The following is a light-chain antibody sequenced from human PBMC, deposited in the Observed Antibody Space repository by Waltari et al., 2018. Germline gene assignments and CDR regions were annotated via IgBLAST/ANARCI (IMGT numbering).Light chain of an antibody. J-gene: IGLJ1*01. CDR1: SSDVGNYNY. V-gene: IGLV2-8*01. CDR3: SSYAGSNKGV. Sequence: QSALTQPPSASGSPGQSVTISCTGTSSDVGNYNYVSWYQQHPGKAPKLMISEVSKRPSGVPDRFSGSKSGDTASLTGSGLQAEDEADYYCSSYAGSNKGVFGTGTKVTVL. CDR2: EVS.